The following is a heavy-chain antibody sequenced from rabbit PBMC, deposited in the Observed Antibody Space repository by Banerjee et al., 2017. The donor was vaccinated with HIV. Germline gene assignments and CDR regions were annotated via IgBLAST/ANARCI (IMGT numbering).Heavy chain of an antibody. CDR2: VDAGDGTT. CDR3: TRAYNSGWGGYFNL. D-gene: IGHD4-1*01. J-gene: IGHJ4*01. V-gene: IGHV1S7*01. Sequence: QLKETGGGLVQPGGSLTLSCKASGFDFSYYYMSWVRQAPGKGLEWIASVDAGDGTTYYASWVNGRFTVSLDNAQNTVFLQMTSLTPADTATYFCTRAYNSGWGGYFNLWGQGTLVTVS. CDR1: GFDFSYYY.